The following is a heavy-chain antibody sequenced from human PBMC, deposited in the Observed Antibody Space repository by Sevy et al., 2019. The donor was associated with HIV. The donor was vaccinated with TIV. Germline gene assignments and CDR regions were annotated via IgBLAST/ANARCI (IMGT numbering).Heavy chain of an antibody. CDR3: AREAYYYDSREANWFAP. Sequence: GGSLRLSCKTSGFTFSTYAMHWVRQAPGKGLEWVASISRTPATTYYADSVRDRFTISRDNAKNSLYLEMNSLRDEDTAVYYCAREAYYYDSREANWFAPWGQGTLVTVSS. V-gene: IGHV3-48*02. D-gene: IGHD3-22*01. CDR2: ISRTPATT. J-gene: IGHJ5*02. CDR1: GFTFSTYA.